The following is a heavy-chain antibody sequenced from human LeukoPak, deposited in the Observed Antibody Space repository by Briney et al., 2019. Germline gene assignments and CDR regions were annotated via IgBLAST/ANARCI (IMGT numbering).Heavy chain of an antibody. Sequence: GGSPRLSCAASGFTFSSYAMHWVRQAPGKGLEWVAVISHDGSNKYYADSVKGRFTISRDNSKNALYLQMNSLRAEDTAVYYCASPVAGTSDAFDIWGQGTMVTVSS. J-gene: IGHJ3*02. CDR1: GFTFSSYA. CDR3: ASPVAGTSDAFDI. D-gene: IGHD6-19*01. CDR2: ISHDGSNK. V-gene: IGHV3-30-3*01.